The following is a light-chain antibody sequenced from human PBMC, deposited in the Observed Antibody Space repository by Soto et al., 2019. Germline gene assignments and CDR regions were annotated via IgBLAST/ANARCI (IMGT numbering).Light chain of an antibody. Sequence: EIVMTQSPVTLSVSPGERVTLSCRASQNVNINLAWYQQRPGQAPRLLIYGASNRASGIPDRFSGSGSGTDFTLTISSLEPDDFALYYCQQYKDWPPLTFGGGTRVEIK. CDR2: GAS. CDR3: QQYKDWPPLT. V-gene: IGKV3D-15*01. J-gene: IGKJ4*01. CDR1: QNVNIN.